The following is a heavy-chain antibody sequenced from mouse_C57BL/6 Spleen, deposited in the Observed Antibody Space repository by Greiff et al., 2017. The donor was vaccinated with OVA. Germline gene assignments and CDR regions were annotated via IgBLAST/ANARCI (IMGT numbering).Heavy chain of an antibody. CDR2: IWGDGST. Sequence: VKLMESGPGLVAPSQSLSITCTVSGFSLTSYGVSWVRQPPGKGLEWLGVIWGDGSTNYHSALISRLSISKDNSKSQVFLKLNSLQTDDTATYYCAKPEAATRSYYGSSPNWYVEVWGTGTTVTVSS. J-gene: IGHJ1*03. D-gene: IGHD1-1*01. V-gene: IGHV2-3*01. CDR3: AKPEAATRSYYGSSPNWYVEV. CDR1: GFSLTSYG.